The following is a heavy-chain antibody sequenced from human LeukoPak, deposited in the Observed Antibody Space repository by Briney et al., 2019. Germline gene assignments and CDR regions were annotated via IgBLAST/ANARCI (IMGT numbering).Heavy chain of an antibody. Sequence: PGGSLRLSCSASGFTFSSYAMHWVRQAPGEEPDYISGVTSDGGTTYHADSVKGRFTISRDNSKNTLYLQMSSLRVEDTAVYYCVKVSSTVGATYFDQWGQGTLVTVSS. J-gene: IGHJ4*02. V-gene: IGHV3-64D*06. CDR2: VTSDGGTT. D-gene: IGHD1-26*01. CDR1: GFTFSSYA. CDR3: VKVSSTVGATYFDQ.